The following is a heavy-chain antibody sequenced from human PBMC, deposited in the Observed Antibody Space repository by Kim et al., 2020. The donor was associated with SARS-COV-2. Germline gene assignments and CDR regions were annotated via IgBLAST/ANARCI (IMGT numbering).Heavy chain of an antibody. Sequence: SETLSLTCTVAVGSISRDYWSWIRQPTGKGLEWIGYIYYSGSTNYNPSLKSRVTISVDTSKNQFSLKLSSVTAADTAVYYCLAGEAVTGLSYYFYGMDV. CDR1: VGSISRDY. CDR3: LAGEAVTGLSYYFYGMDV. V-gene: IGHV4-59*01. J-gene: IGHJ6*01. D-gene: IGHD6-19*01. CDR2: IYYSGST.